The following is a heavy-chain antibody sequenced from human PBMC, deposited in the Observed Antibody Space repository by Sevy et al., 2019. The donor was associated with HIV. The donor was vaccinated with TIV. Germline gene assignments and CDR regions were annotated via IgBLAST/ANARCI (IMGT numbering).Heavy chain of an antibody. V-gene: IGHV3-30*03. J-gene: IGHJ4*02. CDR2: ISVDGTNK. D-gene: IGHD3-22*01. CDR3: VRETGGSGSAGFFGD. Sequence: GGSLRLSCAASGFTFSSYEMNWVRQAPGKGLEWVALISVDGTNKQYADSVKGRFTISRDDPKNTVYVEMTSLTVEDTALYYCVRETGGSGSAGFFGDWGQGTLVTVSS. CDR1: GFTFSSYE.